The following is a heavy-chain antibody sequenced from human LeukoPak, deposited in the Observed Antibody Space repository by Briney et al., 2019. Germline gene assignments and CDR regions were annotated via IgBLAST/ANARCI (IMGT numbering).Heavy chain of an antibody. CDR3: ARSYYGGNSGRAAFDI. J-gene: IGHJ3*02. Sequence: GASVKVSCKTSGYTFISFGISWVRQAPGQGLEWMGGIIPIFGTANYAQKFQGRVTVTTDESTSTAYMELSSLRSEDTAVYYCARSYYGGNSGRAAFDIWGQGTMVTVSS. V-gene: IGHV1-69*05. CDR2: IIPIFGTA. D-gene: IGHD4-23*01. CDR1: GYTFISFG.